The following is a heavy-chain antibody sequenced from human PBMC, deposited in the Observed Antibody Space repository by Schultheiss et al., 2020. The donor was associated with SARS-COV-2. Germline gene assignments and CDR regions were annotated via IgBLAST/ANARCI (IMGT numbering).Heavy chain of an antibody. J-gene: IGHJ6*02. V-gene: IGHV4-31*03. CDR3: ARFRGWLVYYYYGMDV. D-gene: IGHD6-19*01. Sequence: SGPTLVKPTQTLTLTCTFSGFSLSTSGMCVSWIRQPPGKGLEWIGEIYHSGSTNYNPSLKSRVTISVDTSKNQFSLQLNSVTPEDTAVYYCARFRGWLVYYYYGMDVWGQGTTVTVSS. CDR2: IYHSGST. CDR1: GFSLSTSGM.